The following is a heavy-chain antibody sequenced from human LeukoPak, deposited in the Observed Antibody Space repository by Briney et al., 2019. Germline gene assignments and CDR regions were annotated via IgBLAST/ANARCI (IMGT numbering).Heavy chain of an antibody. Sequence: ASVKVSCEASGYTFTTCGVSWVRQAPGQGLEWMGWISGYDGNTNYAQKLRGRVTMTTDTSTSTAYMDLRSLRSDDTALYYCARTVTTSSYYFDYWGQGTLVTVSS. D-gene: IGHD4-17*01. CDR1: GYTFTTCG. CDR3: ARTVTTSSYYFDY. J-gene: IGHJ4*02. CDR2: ISGYDGNT. V-gene: IGHV1-18*01.